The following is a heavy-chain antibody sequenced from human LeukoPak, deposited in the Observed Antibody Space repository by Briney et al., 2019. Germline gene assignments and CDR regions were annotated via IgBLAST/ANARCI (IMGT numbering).Heavy chain of an antibody. Sequence: SETLSLTCTASGGSISSSGYYWGWTRQPPGKELERIERIYYSGNTYYHPSLKRRNTISVDTSKNQLSLKLRSLTAADTAVYYCARHEYSGSYYGLSWFDPWGQGTLVTVSS. D-gene: IGHD1-26*01. V-gene: IGHV4-39*01. J-gene: IGHJ5*02. CDR1: GGSISSSGYY. CDR3: ARHEYSGSYYGLSWFDP. CDR2: IYYSGNT.